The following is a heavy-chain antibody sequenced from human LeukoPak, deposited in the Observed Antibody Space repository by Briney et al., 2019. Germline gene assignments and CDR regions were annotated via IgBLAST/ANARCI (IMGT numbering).Heavy chain of an antibody. CDR1: GFDFSSYA. CDR3: GKGEQGFGMQTSH. CDR2: ITGSGGSI. V-gene: IGHV3-23*01. D-gene: IGHD1-14*01. J-gene: IGHJ4*02. Sequence: GGSLRLSCAASGFDFSSYAVSWVRQAPGKGLEWVSAITGSGGSIYYADSVKGRFTVSRDNPRNTLYLQMNSLRAEDTAVYYCGKGEQGFGMQTSHWGQGTLVTVSS.